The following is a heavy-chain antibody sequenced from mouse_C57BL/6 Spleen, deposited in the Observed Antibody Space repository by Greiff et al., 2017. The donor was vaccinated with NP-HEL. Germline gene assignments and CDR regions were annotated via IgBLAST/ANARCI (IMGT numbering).Heavy chain of an antibody. D-gene: IGHD1-1*01. J-gene: IGHJ4*01. CDR1: GFNIKDYY. CDR3: TTVGITTVVAGNYYAMDY. Sequence: VQLQQSGAELVRPGASVKLSCTASGFNIKDYYMHWVKQRPEQGLEWIGRIDPEDGDTEYAPKFQGKATMTEDTSSNTAYLQLSSLTSEDTAVYYCTTVGITTVVAGNYYAMDYWGQGTSVTVSS. CDR2: IDPEDGDT. V-gene: IGHV14-1*01.